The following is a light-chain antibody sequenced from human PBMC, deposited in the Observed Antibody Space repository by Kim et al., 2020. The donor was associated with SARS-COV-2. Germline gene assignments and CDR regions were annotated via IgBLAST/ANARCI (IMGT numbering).Light chain of an antibody. CDR2: GNS. V-gene: IGLV1-40*01. J-gene: IGLJ2*01. CDR3: QSYDSSLSGSV. Sequence: QRVTTSCTGSTSNIGAGYGVHWYQQLPGTAPKLLIYGNSNRPSGVPDRFSGSKSGTSASLAITGLQAEDEADYYCQSYDSSLSGSVFGGGTKLTVL. CDR1: TSNIGAGYG.